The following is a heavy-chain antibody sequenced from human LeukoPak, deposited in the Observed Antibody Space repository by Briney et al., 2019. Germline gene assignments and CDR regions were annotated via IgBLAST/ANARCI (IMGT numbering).Heavy chain of an antibody. CDR2: INPNSGGT. D-gene: IGHD1-26*01. CDR1: GYTFTGYY. V-gene: IGHV1-2*06. CDR3: ARDTRDGGSDY. Sequence: ASVQVSCKASGYTFTGYYMHWVRQAPGQGLEWMGRINPNSGGTNYAQKFQGRVTMTRDRSISTAYMELGRLRSDDAAVYYCARDTRDGGSDYWGQGTLVTVSS. J-gene: IGHJ4*02.